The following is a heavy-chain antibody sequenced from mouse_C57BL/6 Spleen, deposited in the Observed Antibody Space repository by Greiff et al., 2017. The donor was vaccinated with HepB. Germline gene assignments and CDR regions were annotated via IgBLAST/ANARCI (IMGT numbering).Heavy chain of an antibody. Sequence: QVQLQQSGPELVKPGASVKLSCKASGYTFTSYWMHWVKQRPGQGLEWIGNINPSNGGTNYNEKFKSKATLTVDKSSRTAYMQLSSLTSEDSAVYYCARSIYDYDGGFAYWGQGTLVTVSA. CDR1: GYTFTSYW. D-gene: IGHD2-4*01. CDR3: ARSIYDYDGGFAY. V-gene: IGHV1-53*01. CDR2: INPSNGGT. J-gene: IGHJ3*01.